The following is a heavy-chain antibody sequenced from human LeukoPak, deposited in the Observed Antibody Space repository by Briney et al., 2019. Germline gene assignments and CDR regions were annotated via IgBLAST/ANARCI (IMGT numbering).Heavy chain of an antibody. CDR1: GFIFHNYG. CDR2: IKLDGSEK. V-gene: IGHV3-7*03. J-gene: IGHJ4*02. Sequence: GGSLRLSCAASGFIFHNYGMHWVRQAPGKGLEWVANIKLDGSEKNYVDSVKGRFTISRDNTKNSLYLQMNSLRAEDTAVFYCARDQYDTWSRRGNFDSWGQGTLVIVSS. CDR3: ARDQYDTWSRRGNFDS. D-gene: IGHD3-3*01.